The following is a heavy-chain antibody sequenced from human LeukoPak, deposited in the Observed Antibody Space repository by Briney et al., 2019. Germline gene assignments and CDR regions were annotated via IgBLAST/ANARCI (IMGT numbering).Heavy chain of an antibody. CDR3: AKGLARGPYYFDY. D-gene: IGHD1-26*01. CDR2: ISGSGGST. CDR1: GFTFSSYA. V-gene: IGHV3-23*01. Sequence: GGSLRLSCAASGFTFSSYAMSWVRQAPGKGLEWVSAISGSGGSTYYADSVKGRFTISRDNSKNTLYLQVNSLRAEDTAVYYCAKGLARGPYYFDYWGQGTLVTVSS. J-gene: IGHJ4*02.